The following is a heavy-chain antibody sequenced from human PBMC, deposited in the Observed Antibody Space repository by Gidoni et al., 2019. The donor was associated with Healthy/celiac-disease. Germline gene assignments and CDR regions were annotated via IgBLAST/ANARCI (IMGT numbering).Heavy chain of an antibody. Sequence: QITLKESGPTLVTPTQTLTLTCTFSGFSLSPSGVGVGWIRQPPGKALEWLALIYWDDDKRYSPSLKSRLTITKDTSKNQVVLTMTNMDPVDTATYYCAHSSVLVTPHHVFDYWGQGTLVTVSS. V-gene: IGHV2-5*02. CDR1: GFSLSPSGVG. CDR3: AHSSVLVTPHHVFDY. CDR2: IYWDDDK. D-gene: IGHD6-13*01. J-gene: IGHJ4*02.